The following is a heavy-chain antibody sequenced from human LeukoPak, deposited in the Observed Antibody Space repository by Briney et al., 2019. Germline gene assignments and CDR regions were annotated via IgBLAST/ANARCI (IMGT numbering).Heavy chain of an antibody. CDR2: ISNSGGRT. V-gene: IGHV3-23*01. CDR3: AKSYNGYESKPNY. D-gene: IGHD5-12*01. Sequence: GGSLRLSCAASGFTFSSYAMSWVRQAPGKGLEWVSSISNSGGRTFYTDSVKGRFTISRDNSKITLYLQMNSLRAEDTAVYYCAKSYNGYESKPNYWGQGTLVTVSS. CDR1: GFTFSSYA. J-gene: IGHJ4*02.